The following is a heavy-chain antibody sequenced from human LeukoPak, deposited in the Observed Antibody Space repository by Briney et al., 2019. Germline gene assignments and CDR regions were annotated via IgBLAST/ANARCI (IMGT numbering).Heavy chain of an antibody. CDR1: GFTFSDYY. J-gene: IGHJ6*03. Sequence: GGSLRLSCAASGFTFSDYYMSWIRQAPGKGLEWVSYISSSGSTIYYADSVKGRFTISRDNAKNSLYLQMNSLRAEDTAVYYCAKGYGWEASYYYYYMDVWGKGTTVTISS. D-gene: IGHD1-26*01. V-gene: IGHV3-11*04. CDR2: ISSSGSTI. CDR3: AKGYGWEASYYYYYMDV.